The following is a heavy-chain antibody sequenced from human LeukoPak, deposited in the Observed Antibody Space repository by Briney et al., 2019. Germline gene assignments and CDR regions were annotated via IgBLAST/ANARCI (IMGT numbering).Heavy chain of an antibody. J-gene: IGHJ4*02. Sequence: GASVKVSCKASGYTFTGYFMHWVRQAPGQGLAWMGWINPNSGGTNYAQKFQGRVTMTRDTSISTSYMKLSRLRSDDTAVYYCARPGHIVYWGQGTLVTVSS. CDR1: GYTFTGYF. V-gene: IGHV1-2*02. CDR2: INPNSGGT. CDR3: ARPGHIVY. D-gene: IGHD3-10*02.